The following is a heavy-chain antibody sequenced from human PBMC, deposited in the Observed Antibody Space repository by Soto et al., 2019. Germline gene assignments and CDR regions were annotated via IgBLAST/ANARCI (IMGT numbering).Heavy chain of an antibody. Sequence: ASVKVSCKASGYTFTGYYMHWVRQAPGQGLEWMGWINPNSGGTNYAQKFQGWVTMTRDTSISTAYMELSRLRSDDTAVYYCARDRYGSGSRNDYYYYGMDVWGQGTTVTVSS. CDR1: GYTFTGYY. CDR3: ARDRYGSGSRNDYYYYGMDV. J-gene: IGHJ6*02. CDR2: INPNSGGT. D-gene: IGHD3-10*01. V-gene: IGHV1-2*04.